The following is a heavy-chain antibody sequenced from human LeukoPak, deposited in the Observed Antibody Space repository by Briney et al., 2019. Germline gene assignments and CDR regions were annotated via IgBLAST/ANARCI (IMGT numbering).Heavy chain of an antibody. Sequence: PGGSLRLSCAASGFTFDDYAMHWVRQVPGKGLEWVSGISWNSGTIGYADSVEGRFTISRDNAKKSLYLQMNSLRAEDTAFYYCARIAATGTQDYWGQGIPVTVSS. D-gene: IGHD6-13*01. CDR2: ISWNSGTI. CDR3: ARIAATGTQDY. CDR1: GFTFDDYA. J-gene: IGHJ4*02. V-gene: IGHV3-9*01.